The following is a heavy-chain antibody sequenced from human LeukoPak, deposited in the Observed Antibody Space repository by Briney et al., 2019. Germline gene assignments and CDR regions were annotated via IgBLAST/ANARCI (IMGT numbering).Heavy chain of an antibody. CDR3: AKSMAAAGWSDY. D-gene: IGHD6-13*01. CDR2: IYYSGST. CDR1: GGSISSYY. J-gene: IGHJ4*02. V-gene: IGHV4-59*01. Sequence: SETLSLTCTVSGGSISSYYWSWIRQPPGKGLEWIGYIYYSGSTNYNPSLKSRVTISVDTSKNQFSLKLSSVTAADTAVYYCAKSMAAAGWSDYWGQGTLVTVSS.